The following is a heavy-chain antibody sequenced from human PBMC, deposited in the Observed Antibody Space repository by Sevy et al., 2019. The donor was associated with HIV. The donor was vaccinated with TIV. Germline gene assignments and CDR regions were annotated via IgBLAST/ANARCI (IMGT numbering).Heavy chain of an antibody. V-gene: IGHV5-51*01. CDR3: ARHPSGYSYAF. J-gene: IGHJ4*02. CDR2: IYPADSDT. CDR1: GYNFPTDW. Sequence: GESLKISCKGSGYNFPTDWIAWVRQMPGKGLEWMGIIYPADSDTRYSPSFQGRVTISADKSINTASLQWSSLEASDTAFYYCARHPSGYSYAFWGQGTLVTVSS. D-gene: IGHD5-18*01.